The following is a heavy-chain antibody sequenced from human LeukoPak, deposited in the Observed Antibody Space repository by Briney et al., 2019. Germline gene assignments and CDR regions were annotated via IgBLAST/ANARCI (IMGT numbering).Heavy chain of an antibody. CDR1: GGSISSSSYY. CDR3: ARERMNYYDSSGSPYYYYMDV. D-gene: IGHD3-22*01. J-gene: IGHJ6*03. Sequence: SETLSLTCTVSGGSISSSSYYWGWIRQPPGKGLEWIGSIYYSGSTYYNPSLKSRVTISVDTSKNQFSLKLSSVTAADTAAYYCARERMNYYDSSGSPYYYYMDVWGKGTTVTVSS. V-gene: IGHV4-39*07. CDR2: IYYSGST.